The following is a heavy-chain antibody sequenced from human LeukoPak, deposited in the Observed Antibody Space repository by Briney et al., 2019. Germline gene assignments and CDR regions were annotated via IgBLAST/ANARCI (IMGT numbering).Heavy chain of an antibody. CDR1: GFTFSSYW. V-gene: IGHV3-74*01. J-gene: IGHJ4*02. Sequence: GGSLRLSCAASGFTFSSYWMHWVRQAPGKGLVWVSRINSDGSSTSYADSVKGRFTISRDTSKNTVYLQMNSLRAEDTAVYYCARSARGDGYNPYYFNYWGQGTLVTVSS. D-gene: IGHD5-24*01. CDR2: INSDGSST. CDR3: ARSARGDGYNPYYFNY.